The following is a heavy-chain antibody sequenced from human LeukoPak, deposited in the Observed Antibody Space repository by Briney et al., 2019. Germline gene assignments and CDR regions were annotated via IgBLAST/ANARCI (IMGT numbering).Heavy chain of an antibody. V-gene: IGHV3-7*01. CDR1: GFTFSSYW. Sequence: GGSLRLSCAASGFTFSSYWMSWVRQAPGKGLEWVANIKQDGSEKYYVDSVKGRFTISRDNAKNSLYLQMNSLRAEDTAVYYCARVPGTFVVVPAAILYMDVWGKGTTVTVSS. J-gene: IGHJ6*03. D-gene: IGHD2-2*02. CDR3: ARVPGTFVVVPAAILYMDV. CDR2: IKQDGSEK.